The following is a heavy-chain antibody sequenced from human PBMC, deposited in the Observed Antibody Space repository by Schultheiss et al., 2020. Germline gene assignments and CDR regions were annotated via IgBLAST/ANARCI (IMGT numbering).Heavy chain of an antibody. CDR2: IYYSGST. D-gene: IGHD7-27*01. CDR3: ARGGLTANWFDP. CDR1: GGSVSSGSYY. J-gene: IGHJ5*02. V-gene: IGHV4-61*01. Sequence: SETLSLTCAVSGGSVSSGSYYWSWIRQPPGKGLEWIGYIYYSGSTNYNPSLKSRVTISVDTSKNQFSLKLSSVTAADTAVYYCARGGLTANWFDPWGQGTLVTVSS.